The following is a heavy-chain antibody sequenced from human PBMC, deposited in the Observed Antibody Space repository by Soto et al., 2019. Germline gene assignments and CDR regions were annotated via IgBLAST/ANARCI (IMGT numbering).Heavy chain of an antibody. CDR2: IIPIFGTA. J-gene: IGHJ5*02. Sequence: QVQLVQSGAEVQKPGSSVKVSCKASGGTFSSYAISWVRQAPGQGLEWMGGIIPIFGTANYAQKFQGRVTITADESTSTAYMELSSLRSEDTAVYYCARSAVDTAKRPPYNWFDPWGQGTLVTVSS. D-gene: IGHD5-18*01. CDR1: GGTFSSYA. V-gene: IGHV1-69*01. CDR3: ARSAVDTAKRPPYNWFDP.